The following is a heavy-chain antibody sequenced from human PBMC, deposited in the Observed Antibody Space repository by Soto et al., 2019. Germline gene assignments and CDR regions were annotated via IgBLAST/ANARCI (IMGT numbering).Heavy chain of an antibody. CDR3: ARETQTYSSCSYYYYYGMDV. V-gene: IGHV1-69*01. D-gene: IGHD6-19*01. Sequence: QVQLVQSGAEVKKPGSSVKVSCKASGGTFSSYAISWVRQAPGQGLEWMGGIIPIFGTANYAQKFQGRVTITADESTSTAYMELSSLRSEDTAVYYCARETQTYSSCSYYYYYGMDVWGQGTTVTVSS. J-gene: IGHJ6*02. CDR1: GGTFSSYA. CDR2: IIPIFGTA.